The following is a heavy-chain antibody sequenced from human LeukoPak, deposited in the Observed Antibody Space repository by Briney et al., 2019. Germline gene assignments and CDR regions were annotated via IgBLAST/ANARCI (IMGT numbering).Heavy chain of an antibody. J-gene: IGHJ6*02. CDR3: ARDLTYYGMDV. D-gene: IGHD4/OR15-4a*01. CDR1: GFTFSTYT. CDR2: ISSSSSYI. V-gene: IGHV3-21*01. Sequence: GGSLRLSCAASGFTFSTYTMNWVRQAPGKGLEWVSSISSSSSYIYYADSVKGRFTISRDNAKNSLYLQMNSLRAEDTAVYYCARDLTYYGMDVWGQGTTVTVSS.